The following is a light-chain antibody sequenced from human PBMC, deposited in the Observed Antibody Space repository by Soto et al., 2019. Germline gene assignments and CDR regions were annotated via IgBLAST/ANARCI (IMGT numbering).Light chain of an antibody. CDR1: QSVSTSY. Sequence: EVVLTDAPCTLSLSPWERATLSFRSSQSVSTSYVAWYQQKFGQAPRLLIYDAFSRATGIPDRFSASGSGTDFTLTISRLEPEDFAVYYCQQFSSYPLTFGGGTKVDIK. V-gene: IGKV3-20*01. CDR2: DAF. J-gene: IGKJ4*01. CDR3: QQFSSYPLT.